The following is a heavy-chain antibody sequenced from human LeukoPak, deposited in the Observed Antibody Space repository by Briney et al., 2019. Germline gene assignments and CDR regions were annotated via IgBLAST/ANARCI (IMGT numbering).Heavy chain of an antibody. CDR2: ISGSGGST. J-gene: IGHJ4*02. Sequence: GGSLRLSCAASGFTFSSYAMSWVRQAPGKGLEWVSAISGSGGSTYYADSVKGRFTISRDNSKNTLYLQMNSLRAEDTAVYYCANSGYCSGGSCHTRGDFDYWGQGTLVTVSS. CDR1: GFTFSSYA. CDR3: ANSGYCSGGSCHTRGDFDY. D-gene: IGHD2-15*01. V-gene: IGHV3-23*01.